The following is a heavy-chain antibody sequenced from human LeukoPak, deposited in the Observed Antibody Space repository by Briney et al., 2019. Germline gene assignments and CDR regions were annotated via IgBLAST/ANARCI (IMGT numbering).Heavy chain of an antibody. Sequence: AGGSLRLSCAASGFTYSNYAMNWVRQAPGKGLEWVSVISGSGGSTYYADSVKGRFTISRDNSKNTLYLQMNSLRAEDTAVYYCAKDQGHNDAFDIWGQGTMVTVSS. CDR1: GFTYSNYA. CDR2: ISGSGGST. CDR3: AKDQGHNDAFDI. V-gene: IGHV3-23*01. J-gene: IGHJ3*02.